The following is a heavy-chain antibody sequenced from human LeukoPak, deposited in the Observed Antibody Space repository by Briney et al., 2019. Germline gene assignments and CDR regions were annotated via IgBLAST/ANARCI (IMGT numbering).Heavy chain of an antibody. J-gene: IGHJ3*02. CDR2: TSGSGGHT. V-gene: IGHV3-23*01. CDR1: GFTFSSYA. D-gene: IGHD6-13*01. Sequence: GGSLRLSCAASGFTFSSYAMSWVRQAPGKGLEWVSTTSGSGGHTYYADSVKGRFTISRDNSKSTVTLQINSLRAEDTAVYYCAKDWPSEWQQLPDYDALDIWGQGTLVTVSA. CDR3: AKDWPSEWQQLPDYDALDI.